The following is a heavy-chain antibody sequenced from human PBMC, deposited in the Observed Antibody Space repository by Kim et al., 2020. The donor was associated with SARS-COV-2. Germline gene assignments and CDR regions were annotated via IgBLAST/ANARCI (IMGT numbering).Heavy chain of an antibody. CDR3: AREAVRGVYYFDY. Sequence: SVKVSCQASGGTFSSYAISWVRQAPGQGLEWMGGIIPIFGTANYAQKFQGRVTITADESTSTAYMELSSLRSEDTAVYYCAREAVRGVYYFDYWGQGTLVTVSS. D-gene: IGHD3-10*01. J-gene: IGHJ4*02. CDR1: GGTFSSYA. V-gene: IGHV1-69*13. CDR2: IIPIFGTA.